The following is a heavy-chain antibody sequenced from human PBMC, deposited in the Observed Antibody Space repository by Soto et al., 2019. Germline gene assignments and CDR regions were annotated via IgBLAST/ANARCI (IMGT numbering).Heavy chain of an antibody. D-gene: IGHD3-22*01. CDR3: AKDAPGSGWLSDY. Sequence: LRLSCAASGFTFSIYAMSWVRQAPGKGLEWVSTISGNGGTSYADFVRGRFTISRDNSKNTLYLQMNSLRVDDTAVYYCAKDAPGSGWLSDYWGQGTLVTVSS. V-gene: IGHV3-23*01. CDR2: ISGNGGT. J-gene: IGHJ4*02. CDR1: GFTFSIYA.